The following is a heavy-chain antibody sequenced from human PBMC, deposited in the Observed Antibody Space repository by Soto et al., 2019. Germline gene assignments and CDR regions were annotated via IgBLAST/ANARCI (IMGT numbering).Heavy chain of an antibody. CDR3: AIGLRGGYSYGALGYYGMDV. J-gene: IGHJ6*02. D-gene: IGHD5-18*01. Sequence: VKGTCRASGGTFSSYANRWVRQAPGQGLEWMGGIIPIFGTANYAQKFQGRVTITADESTSTAYMELSSLRSEDTAVYYCAIGLRGGYSYGALGYYGMDVWGQGTTVTVSS. CDR1: GGTFSSYA. V-gene: IGHV1-69*13. CDR2: IIPIFGTA.